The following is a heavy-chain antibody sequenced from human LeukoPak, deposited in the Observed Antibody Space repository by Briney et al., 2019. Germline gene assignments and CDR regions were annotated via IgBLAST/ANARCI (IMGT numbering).Heavy chain of an antibody. V-gene: IGHV3-48*01. CDR1: GFPFIEYS. Sequence: HLGGSLRLSCPASGFPFIEYSMNWVRQAPGKGLEWISYIGIDSGNTKYADSVRGRFTISTDKAKNSLYLQMNSLRVEDTAVYYCARDHNYAFDNWGQGTLVSVAS. J-gene: IGHJ4*02. CDR2: IGIDSGNT. CDR3: ARDHNYAFDN. D-gene: IGHD1-1*01.